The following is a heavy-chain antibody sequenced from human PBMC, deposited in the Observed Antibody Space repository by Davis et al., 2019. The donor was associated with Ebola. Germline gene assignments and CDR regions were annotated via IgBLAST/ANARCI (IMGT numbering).Heavy chain of an antibody. V-gene: IGHV1-18*01. J-gene: IGHJ1*01. CDR2: ISAYNGNT. D-gene: IGHD3-22*01. CDR1: GYTFTSYG. CDR3: ARDHRFDSSGKGYFQH. Sequence: ASVKVSCKASGYTFTSYGISWVRQAPGQGLEWMGWISAYNGNTNYAQKLQGRVTMTTDTSTSTAYMELRSLRSDDTAVYYCARDHRFDSSGKGYFQHWGQGTLVTVSS.